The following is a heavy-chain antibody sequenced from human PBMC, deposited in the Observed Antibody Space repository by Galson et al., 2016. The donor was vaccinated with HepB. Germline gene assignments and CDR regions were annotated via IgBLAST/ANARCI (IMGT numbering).Heavy chain of an antibody. CDR1: GYTFTGYY. D-gene: IGHD1-26*01. CDR2: INPSSGGT. V-gene: IGHV1-2*04. CDR3: ARGIGVGAYYFDY. Sequence: SVKVSCKASGYTFTGYYMHWVRQAPGQGLEWMGWINPSSGGTNYAQKFQGWVTMTRDTSISTAYVELSRLRSDDTAVYYCARGIGVGAYYFDYWGQGTLVTVSS. J-gene: IGHJ4*02.